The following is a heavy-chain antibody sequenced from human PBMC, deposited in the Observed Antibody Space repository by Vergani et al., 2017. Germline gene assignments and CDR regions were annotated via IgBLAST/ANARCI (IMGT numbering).Heavy chain of an antibody. CDR2: IYHSGST. D-gene: IGHD3-10*01. Sequence: QLQLQESGSGLVKPSQTLSLTCAVSGGSISSGGYSWSWIRQPPGKGLEWIGYIYHSGSTYYNPSLKSRVTISVDRSKNQFSLKRSSVTAADTAVYCCARERGGAGDMDVWGKGTTVTVSS. CDR1: GGSISSGGYS. J-gene: IGHJ6*03. V-gene: IGHV4-30-2*01. CDR3: ARERGGAGDMDV.